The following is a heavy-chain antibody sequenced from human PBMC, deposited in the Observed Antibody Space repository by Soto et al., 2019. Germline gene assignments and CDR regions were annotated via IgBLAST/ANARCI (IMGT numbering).Heavy chain of an antibody. CDR3: ARGNPYYYEYYFDY. CDR1: GFTVSSNY. V-gene: IGHV3-53*04. Sequence: GESLKISCAASGFTVSSNYMSWVRQAPGKGLEWVSVIYSGGSTYYADSVKGRFTISRHNSKNTLYLQMNSLRAEDTAVYYCARGNPYYYEYYFDYWGQGTLVTVSS. CDR2: IYSGGST. J-gene: IGHJ4*02. D-gene: IGHD3-22*01.